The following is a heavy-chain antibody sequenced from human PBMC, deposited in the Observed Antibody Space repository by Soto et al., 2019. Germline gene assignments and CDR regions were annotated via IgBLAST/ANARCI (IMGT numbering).Heavy chain of an antibody. CDR2: IYYSGST. CDR3: ARLDYGDKNLDY. J-gene: IGHJ4*02. V-gene: IGHV4-39*01. Sequence: SETLSLTCTVSGGSISSSSYYWGWIRQPPGKGLEWIGSIYYSGSTYYHPSLKSRVTISVDTSKNQFSLKLSSVTAADTAVYYCARLDYGDKNLDYWGQGTLVTVSS. D-gene: IGHD4-17*01. CDR1: GGSISSSSYY.